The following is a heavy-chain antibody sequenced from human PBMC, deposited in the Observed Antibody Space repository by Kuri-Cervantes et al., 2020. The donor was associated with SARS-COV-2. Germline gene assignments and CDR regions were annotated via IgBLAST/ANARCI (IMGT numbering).Heavy chain of an antibody. V-gene: IGHV3-30*04. Sequence: LSLTCSASGFTFSSYAMHWVRQAPGKGLEWVAVISYDESNKYYADSVKGRFTISRDNSKNTLYLQMNSLRAEDTAVYYCARDLYGGNFGDAFDIWGQGTMVTVSS. CDR2: ISYDESNK. CDR1: GFTFSSYA. J-gene: IGHJ3*02. D-gene: IGHD4-23*01. CDR3: ARDLYGGNFGDAFDI.